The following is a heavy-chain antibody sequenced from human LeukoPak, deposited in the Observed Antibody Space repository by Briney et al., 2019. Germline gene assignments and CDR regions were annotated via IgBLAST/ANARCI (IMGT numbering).Heavy chain of an antibody. CDR2: IYYSGST. Sequence: PSETLSLTCIVSGGSISSYYWSWIRQPPGKGLEWIGYIYYSGSTNYNPSLKSRVTISVDTSKNQFSLKLSSVTAADTAVYYCAREARYCSSTSCYCWFDPWGQETLVTVSS. CDR1: GGSISSYY. J-gene: IGHJ5*02. CDR3: AREARYCSSTSCYCWFDP. D-gene: IGHD2-2*01. V-gene: IGHV4-59*01.